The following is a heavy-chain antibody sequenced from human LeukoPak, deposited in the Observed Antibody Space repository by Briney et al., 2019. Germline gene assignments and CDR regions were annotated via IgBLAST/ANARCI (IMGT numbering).Heavy chain of an antibody. CDR2: ISGSGAST. V-gene: IGHV3-23*01. CDR3: AKGYCSGGSCPNYYYYMDV. Sequence: PGGSLRLSCVASGFTFRNYAMSWVRQAPGKGLEWVSAISGSGASTYYADSVKGRFTISRDNSKNTLFLQMDSLRVEDTADYYCAKGYCSGGSCPNYYYYMDVWGGGTTVPVSS. CDR1: GFTFRNYA. D-gene: IGHD2-15*01. J-gene: IGHJ6*03.